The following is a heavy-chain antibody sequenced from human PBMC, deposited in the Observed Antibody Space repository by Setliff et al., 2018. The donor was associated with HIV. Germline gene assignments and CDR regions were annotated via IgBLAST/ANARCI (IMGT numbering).Heavy chain of an antibody. Sequence: GASVKVSCKASGYTFTSYGISWVRQAPGQGLEWMGWISANDGRTNHARNFQDRVTMTTDKATSTAYMELRSLISDDTAVYYCARDVEHMMAVWGQGTTVTVSS. V-gene: IGHV1-18*01. CDR3: ARDVEHMMAV. J-gene: IGHJ6*02. CDR2: ISANDGRT. CDR1: GYTFTSYG.